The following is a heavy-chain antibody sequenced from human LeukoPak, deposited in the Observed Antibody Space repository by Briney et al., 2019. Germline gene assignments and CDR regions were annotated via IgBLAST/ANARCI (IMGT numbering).Heavy chain of an antibody. CDR2: ISYDGSNK. CDR3: AREYELTPIYYFDY. Sequence: PGRSLRLSCAASGFTFSSYAMHWVRQAPGKGLEWVAVISYDGSNKYYADSVKDRFTISRDNSKNTLYLQMNSLRAEDTAVYYCAREYELTPIYYFDYWGQGTLVTVSS. V-gene: IGHV3-30*04. J-gene: IGHJ4*02. D-gene: IGHD2-2*01. CDR1: GFTFSSYA.